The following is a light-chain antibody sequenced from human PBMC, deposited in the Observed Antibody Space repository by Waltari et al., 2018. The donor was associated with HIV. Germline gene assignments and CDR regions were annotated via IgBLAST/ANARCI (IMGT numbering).Light chain of an antibody. J-gene: IGKJ2*01. CDR3: QQAYSAPYT. CDR2: AVS. CDR1: QSITTY. V-gene: IGKV1-39*01. Sequence: IQMTQSPSSLSASVGDRVTITCRASQSITTYFNWYQQKPGKAPKLLIFAVSTLQCGVPSRFSGSGSGTDFTLTINNLQPEDFATYYCQQAYSAPYTFGLGTKLEIK.